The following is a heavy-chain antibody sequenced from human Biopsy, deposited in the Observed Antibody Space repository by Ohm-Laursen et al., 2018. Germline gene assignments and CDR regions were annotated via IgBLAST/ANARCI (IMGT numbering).Heavy chain of an antibody. CDR2: ISYTGCT. CDR3: ARHGVYGDLRMDY. D-gene: IGHD4-17*01. CDR1: GGFISSSSYY. Sequence: SHTLSFTCTVSGGFISSSSYYWGWIRQPPGKGLEWIGSISYTGCTHDTPPLTIRVTISVYTSKNRFSLKLYSLTAADTAVYYCARHGVYGDLRMDYWGQGTLVTVSS. J-gene: IGHJ4*02. V-gene: IGHV4-39*01.